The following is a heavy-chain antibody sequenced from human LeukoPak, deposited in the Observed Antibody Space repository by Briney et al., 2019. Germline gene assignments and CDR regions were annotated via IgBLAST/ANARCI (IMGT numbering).Heavy chain of an antibody. V-gene: IGHV1-2*02. CDR1: GYTFTGYY. D-gene: IGHD2-8*01. J-gene: IGHJ5*02. CDR2: INPNSGGT. Sequence: GASVKVSCKASGYTFTGYYMHWVRQAPGQGLEWMEWINPNSGGTNYAQKFQGRVTMTRDTSISTAYMELSRLRSDDTAVYYCAREDCTNGVCYSDPWGQGTLVTVSS. CDR3: AREDCTNGVCYSDP.